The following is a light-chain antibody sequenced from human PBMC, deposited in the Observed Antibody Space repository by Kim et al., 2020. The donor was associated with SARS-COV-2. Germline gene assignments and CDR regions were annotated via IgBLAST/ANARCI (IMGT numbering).Light chain of an antibody. V-gene: IGKV3-20*01. CDR3: QQYGSSPLA. J-gene: IGKJ5*01. CDR2: GAS. Sequence: SPGDRATLYCRASRSVSSRNLAWYQRKPGQAPRLLIYGASSRATGIPDRFSGSGSGTDFTLNISRLEPEDFAVYYCQQYGSSPLAFGQGTRLEIK. CDR1: RSVSSRN.